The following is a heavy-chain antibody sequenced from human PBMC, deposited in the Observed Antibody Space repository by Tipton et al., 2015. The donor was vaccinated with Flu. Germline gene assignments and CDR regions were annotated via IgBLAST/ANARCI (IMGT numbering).Heavy chain of an antibody. V-gene: IGHV1-8*01. J-gene: IGHJ6*02. CDR1: GYTFTNYD. CDR2: MSPNTGNT. Sequence: QVQLVQSGAEVRKPGASVKVSCKASGYTFTNYDINWVRQATGQGLEWMGWMSPNTGNTGYAQKFQGRVTMTRDTSISTAFMELSSLRSEDTAVYYCARRQDRAPHEGSYYYYHAMDVWGHGTAVTVSS. CDR3: ARRQDRAPHEGSYYYYHAMDV.